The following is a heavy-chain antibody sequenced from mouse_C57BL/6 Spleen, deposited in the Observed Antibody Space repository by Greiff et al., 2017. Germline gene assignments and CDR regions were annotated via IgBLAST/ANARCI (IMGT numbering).Heavy chain of an antibody. CDR3: AKSSYDYFDY. Sequence: QVQLKQPGAELVKPGASVKLSCKASGYTFTSYWMQWVKQRPGQGLEWIGEIDPSDSYTNYNQKFKGKATLTVDTSSSTAYMQLSSLTSEDSAVYYCAKSSYDYFDYWGQGTTLTFSS. J-gene: IGHJ2*01. D-gene: IGHD1-1*01. V-gene: IGHV1-50*01. CDR1: GYTFTSYW. CDR2: IDPSDSYT.